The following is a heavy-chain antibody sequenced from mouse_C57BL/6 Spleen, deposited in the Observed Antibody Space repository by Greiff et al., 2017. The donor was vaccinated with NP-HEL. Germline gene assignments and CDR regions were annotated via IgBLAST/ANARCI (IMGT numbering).Heavy chain of an antibody. CDR1: GFTFSSYA. V-gene: IGHV5-4*01. Sequence: EVKLMESGGGLVKPGGSLKLSCAASGFTFSSYAMSWVRQTPEKRLEWVATISDGGSYTYYPDNVKGRFTISRDNAKNNLYLQMSHLKAEDTAMYYCARDGGYYVFGDWGQGTTLTASS. D-gene: IGHD2-3*01. CDR2: ISDGGSYT. J-gene: IGHJ2*01. CDR3: ARDGGYYVFGD.